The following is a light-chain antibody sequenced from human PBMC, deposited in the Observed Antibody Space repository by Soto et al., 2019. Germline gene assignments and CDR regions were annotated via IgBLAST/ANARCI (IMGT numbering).Light chain of an antibody. J-gene: IGKJ5*01. CDR3: QQSYNTPIT. V-gene: IGKV1-39*01. CDR2: DTV. CDR1: QDLTNY. Sequence: DIQMTQSPPSLAASVGDRVTITCQASQDLTNYLNWYQQKPGQAPKLLIYDTVTLEEGVPSRFSGGGSGTDFTLTISGLQPEDFATYFCQQSYNTPITFGQGTRLEIK.